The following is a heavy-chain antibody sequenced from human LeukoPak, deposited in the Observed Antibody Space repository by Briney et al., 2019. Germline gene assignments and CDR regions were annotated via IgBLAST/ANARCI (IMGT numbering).Heavy chain of an antibody. CDR3: AREVSLRDSSGSYHAFDI. D-gene: IGHD3-22*01. V-gene: IGHV4-59*01. CDR1: CGSISSYY. J-gene: IGHJ3*02. CDR2: IYYSGST. Sequence: PSETLSLTCTVSCGSISSYYWSWIRQPPGKGLEWIGYIYYSGSTNYNPSLKSRVTISVDTSKNQFSLKLSSVTAADTAVYYCAREVSLRDSSGSYHAFDIWGQGTMVTVSS.